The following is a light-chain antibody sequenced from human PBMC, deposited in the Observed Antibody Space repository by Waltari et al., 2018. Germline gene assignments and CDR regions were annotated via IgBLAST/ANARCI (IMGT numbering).Light chain of an antibody. V-gene: IGKV1-33*01. CDR2: DAS. J-gene: IGKJ3*01. CDR3: QQYENLPFT. CDR1: RDITNF. Sequence: DIQMTQSPSSLSASIGATVTITCQESRDITNFLNWYQQKPGKAPRLLIYDASHLEVGVPSRFSGSGSATEFTFTISSLQPEDVATYYCQQYENLPFTFGPGTRMDNK.